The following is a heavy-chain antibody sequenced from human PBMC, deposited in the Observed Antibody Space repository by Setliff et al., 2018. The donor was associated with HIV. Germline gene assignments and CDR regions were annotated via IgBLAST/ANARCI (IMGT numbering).Heavy chain of an antibody. CDR1: GGSISSYY. V-gene: IGHV4-4*09. CDR3: AKDAFPVSNTWYGGIDC. CDR2: IYTSGST. D-gene: IGHD6-13*01. Sequence: PSETLSLTCTVSGGSISSYYWSWIRQPPGKGLEWIGYIYTSGSTNYNPSLKSRVTISVDTSKNQFSLKLSSVTAADTAVYYCAKDAFPVSNTWYGGIDCWGQGTLVTVSS. J-gene: IGHJ4*02.